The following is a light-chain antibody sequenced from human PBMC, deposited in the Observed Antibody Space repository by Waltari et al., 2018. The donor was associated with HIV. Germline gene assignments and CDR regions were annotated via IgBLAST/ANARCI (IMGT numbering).Light chain of an antibody. J-gene: IGLJ1*01. CDR3: TSYTSRNTYV. CDR2: EVS. CDR1: TSDVGAYNY. Sequence: QSALTQPASVSGSPGQSVTISCAGSTSDVGAYNYVSWFQQHPGKAPKLMIFEVSGRPSGGSDRFSGSKSGNTASLTISGLRPEDEADYYCTSYTSRNTYVFGSGTKISVL. V-gene: IGLV2-14*01.